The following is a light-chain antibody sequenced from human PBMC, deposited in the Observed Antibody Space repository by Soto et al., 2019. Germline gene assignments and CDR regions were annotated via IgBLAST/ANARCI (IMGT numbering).Light chain of an antibody. CDR1: QGLTSNF. Sequence: EIVMTQSPTILSVSPGERATLSCRASQGLTSNFLAWYQQKPGQAPSLLIYGASNRATGVPDRFSGGGSGTDFTLTISRLEPEDFAVYFCQQYVTAPRTFGQGTKVDIK. V-gene: IGKV3-20*01. CDR2: GAS. J-gene: IGKJ1*01. CDR3: QQYVTAPRT.